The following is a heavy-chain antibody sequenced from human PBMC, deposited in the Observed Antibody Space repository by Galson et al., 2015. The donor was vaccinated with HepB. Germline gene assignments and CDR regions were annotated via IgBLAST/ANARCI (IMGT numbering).Heavy chain of an antibody. CDR3: ARGGGGITMVRGVVDY. V-gene: IGHV1-46*01. CDR1: GYTFTSYY. Sequence: SVKVSCKASGYTFTSYYMHWVRQAPGQGLEWMGIINPSGGSTSHAQKFQGRVTMTRDTSTSTVYMALSSLRSEDTAVYYCARGGGGITMVRGVVDYWGQGTLVTVSS. J-gene: IGHJ4*02. CDR2: INPSGGST. D-gene: IGHD3-10*01.